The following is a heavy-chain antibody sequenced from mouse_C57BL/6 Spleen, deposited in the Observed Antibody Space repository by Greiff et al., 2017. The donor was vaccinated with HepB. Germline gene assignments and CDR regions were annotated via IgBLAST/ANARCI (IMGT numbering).Heavy chain of an antibody. CDR1: GFTFSDYG. J-gene: IGHJ4*01. V-gene: IGHV5-15*01. Sequence: DVKLVESGGGLVQPGGSLKLSCAASGFTFSDYGMAWVRQAPRKGPEWVAFISNLADSIYYADTVTGRFTISRENANNTLYLEMSSLRSEDTAMYYCARHPSPNWEDYAMDYWGQRTSVTVSS. D-gene: IGHD4-1*01. CDR3: ARHPSPNWEDYAMDY. CDR2: ISNLADSI.